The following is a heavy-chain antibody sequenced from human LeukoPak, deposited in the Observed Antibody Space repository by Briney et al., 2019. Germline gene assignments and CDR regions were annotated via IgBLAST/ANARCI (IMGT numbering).Heavy chain of an antibody. CDR3: ARDGASIDDQYYGLDV. D-gene: IGHD1-1*01. CDR1: GFTFISYA. Sequence: GGSLRLSCVASGFTFISYAMNWVRQAPGKGLEWVSGISGSDASTHYADSVKGRFTISRDNSKDTLYLQMNSLRAEDTAVYYCARDGASIDDQYYGLDVWGQGTTVTVSS. J-gene: IGHJ6*02. CDR2: ISGSDAST. V-gene: IGHV3-23*01.